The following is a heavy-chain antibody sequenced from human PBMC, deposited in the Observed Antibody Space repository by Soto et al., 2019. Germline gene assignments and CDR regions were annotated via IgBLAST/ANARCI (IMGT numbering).Heavy chain of an antibody. CDR3: ATGGGYSSSYFDY. Sequence: ASVKVSCKASGYTFTGYYMHWVRQAPGQGLEWMGWINPNSGGTNYAQKFQGWVTVTRDTSISTAYMELSRLRSDDTAVYYCATGGGYSSSYFDYWGQGTLVTVSS. V-gene: IGHV1-2*04. J-gene: IGHJ4*02. CDR1: GYTFTGYY. D-gene: IGHD6-6*01. CDR2: INPNSGGT.